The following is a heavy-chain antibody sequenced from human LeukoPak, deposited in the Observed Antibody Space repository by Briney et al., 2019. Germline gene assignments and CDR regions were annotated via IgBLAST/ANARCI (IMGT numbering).Heavy chain of an antibody. CDR1: GGSFSGYY. D-gene: IGHD3-10*01. Sequence: SETLSLTCAVYGGSFSGYYWSWIRQPPGKGLEWIGEINHSGSTNYNPSLKSRVTISVDTSKNQFSLKLSSVTAADTAVYYCARRITMDRGVIDWFDPWGQGTLVTVSS. CDR2: INHSGST. V-gene: IGHV4-34*01. CDR3: ARRITMDRGVIDWFDP. J-gene: IGHJ5*02.